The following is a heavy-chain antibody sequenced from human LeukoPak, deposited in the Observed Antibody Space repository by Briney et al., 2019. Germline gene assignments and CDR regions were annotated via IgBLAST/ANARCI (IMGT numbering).Heavy chain of an antibody. CDR1: GDSINNYY. D-gene: IGHD3-22*01. Sequence: PSETLSLTCTVSGDSINNYYWSWIRQPPGKGLEYIGYIYYSGSTNYNPSLKSRVTMSVDTSKNQFSLKLSSVTAADTAVYSCARGQQHYHDSSGYWVFDYWGQGTLVTVSS. V-gene: IGHV4-59*12. J-gene: IGHJ4*02. CDR3: ARGQQHYHDSSGYWVFDY. CDR2: IYYSGST.